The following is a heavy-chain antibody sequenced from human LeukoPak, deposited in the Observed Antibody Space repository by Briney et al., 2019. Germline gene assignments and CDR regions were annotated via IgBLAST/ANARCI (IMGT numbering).Heavy chain of an antibody. V-gene: IGHV3-48*01. D-gene: IGHD1-1*01. Sequence: GGSLRLSCTASGFPFIEYSMNWVRQTPGKGLEWISYIGIDSGNTKYADSVRGRFTISTDKAKNSLYLQMNSLRVEDTAVYYCARDHNYAFDNWGQGTLVSVAS. CDR1: GFPFIEYS. CDR2: IGIDSGNT. CDR3: ARDHNYAFDN. J-gene: IGHJ4*02.